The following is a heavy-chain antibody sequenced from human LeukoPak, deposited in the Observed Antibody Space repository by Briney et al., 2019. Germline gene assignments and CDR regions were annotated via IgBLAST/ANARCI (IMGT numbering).Heavy chain of an antibody. J-gene: IGHJ4*02. Sequence: GASVKVSCKASGYTFTSYGISWVRQAPGQGLEWMGWISGYNGNTNYAQNLQGRVTMTTDTSTSTVYMELRSLRSDDTAVFYCARGYCSGGSCSGLDYWGQGTLVTVSS. CDR1: GYTFTSYG. D-gene: IGHD2-15*01. CDR2: ISGYNGNT. CDR3: ARGYCSGGSCSGLDY. V-gene: IGHV1-18*01.